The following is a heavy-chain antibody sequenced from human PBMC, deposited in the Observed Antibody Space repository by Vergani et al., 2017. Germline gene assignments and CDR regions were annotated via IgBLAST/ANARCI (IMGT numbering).Heavy chain of an antibody. CDR3: ARIDCSGGSCRYYYYYYGMDV. CDR2: IFSNDEK. V-gene: IGHV2-26*01. Sequence: QVTLKESGPVLVKPTETLTLICTVSGFSLCNARMGVSWIRQPPGKALEWLAHIFSNDEKSYSTSLKSRLTISKDTSKSQVVLTMTNMDPVDTATYYCARIDCSGGSCRYYYYYYGMDVWGQGTTVTVSS. CDR1: GFSLCNARMG. D-gene: IGHD2-15*01. J-gene: IGHJ6*02.